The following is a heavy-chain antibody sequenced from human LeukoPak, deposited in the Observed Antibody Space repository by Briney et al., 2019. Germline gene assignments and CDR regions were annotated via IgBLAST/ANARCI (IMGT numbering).Heavy chain of an antibody. CDR3: ARDVDFWSGYDAFDI. Sequence: ASVKVSCKASGYTCTGYYMHWVRQAPGQGLEWMGWINPNSGGTNYAQKFQGRVTMTRDTSISTAYMELSRLRSDDTAVYYCARDVDFWSGYDAFDIWGQGTMVTVSS. J-gene: IGHJ3*02. CDR1: GYTCTGYY. V-gene: IGHV1-2*02. D-gene: IGHD3-3*01. CDR2: INPNSGGT.